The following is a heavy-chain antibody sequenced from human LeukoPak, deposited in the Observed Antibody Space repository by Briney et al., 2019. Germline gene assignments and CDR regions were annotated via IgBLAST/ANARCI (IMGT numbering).Heavy chain of an antibody. V-gene: IGHV3-23*01. CDR2: ISGSGGST. CDR3: AKDRDFWSGYLDY. J-gene: IGHJ4*02. CDR1: GFTFSSYA. Sequence: PGGSLRLSCAASGFTFSSYAMSWVRQAPGKGLQWVSAISGSGGSTYYADSVKGRFTISRDNSKNTLYLQMNSLRAEDTAVYYCAKDRDFWSGYLDYWGQGTLVTVSS. D-gene: IGHD3-3*01.